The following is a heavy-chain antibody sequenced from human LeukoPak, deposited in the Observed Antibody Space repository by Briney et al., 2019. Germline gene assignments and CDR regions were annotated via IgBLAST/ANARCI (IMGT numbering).Heavy chain of an antibody. V-gene: IGHV1-2*02. D-gene: IGHD2-15*01. CDR2: INPNTGGT. J-gene: IGHJ4*02. CDR1: GYTFTGYY. CDR3: ARSRGYGNFDY. Sequence: GASVKVSCKASGYTFTGYYMHWVRQAPGQGLEWMGWINPNTGGTNYAQKFQGRVTMTRGTSITTVYMEVSWLRSDDTAVYYCARSRGYGNFDYWGQGTLVTVSS.